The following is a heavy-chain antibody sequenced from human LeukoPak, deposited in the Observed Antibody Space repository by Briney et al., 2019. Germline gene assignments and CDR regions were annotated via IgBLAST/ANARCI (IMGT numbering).Heavy chain of an antibody. CDR3: ARGGAADY. J-gene: IGHJ4*02. CDR2: INRSGST. D-gene: IGHD4/OR15-4a*01. CDR1: GGSFTIYQ. V-gene: IGHV4-34*01. Sequence: PSGTLSLTCAVSGGSFTIYQWSWIRQSPEKGLEWIGDINRSGSTDYNPALRSRASISMDTSKNQFSLKLRSVTAADTAVYYCARGGAADYWGQGTLVTVSS.